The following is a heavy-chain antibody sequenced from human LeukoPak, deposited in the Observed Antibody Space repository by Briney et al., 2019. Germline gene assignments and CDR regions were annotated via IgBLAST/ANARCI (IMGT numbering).Heavy chain of an antibody. CDR3: AKDDRIAVNY. CDR2: ISYDGSNK. J-gene: IGHJ4*02. D-gene: IGHD6-19*01. V-gene: IGHV3-30*18. Sequence: GGSLRLSCAASGFTFSSYGMHWVRQAPGKGLEWVAVISYDGSNKYYADSVKGRFTISRDNSKNTLYLQMNSLRAEDTAVYYCAKDDRIAVNYWGQGTLVTVSS. CDR1: GFTFSSYG.